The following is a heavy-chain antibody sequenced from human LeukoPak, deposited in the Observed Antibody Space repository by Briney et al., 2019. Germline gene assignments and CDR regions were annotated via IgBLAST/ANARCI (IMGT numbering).Heavy chain of an antibody. J-gene: IGHJ4*02. CDR2: IRYDGSNK. V-gene: IGHV3-30*02. D-gene: IGHD6-19*01. CDR1: GFTFSSYG. CDR3: ASGWYNNFDY. Sequence: GGSLRLSCAASGFTFSSYGMHWVRQAPGKGLEWVAFIRYDGSNKYYADSVKGRFTISRDNSKNTLYLQMNSLRAEDTAVYYCASGWYNNFDYWGQGTLVTVSS.